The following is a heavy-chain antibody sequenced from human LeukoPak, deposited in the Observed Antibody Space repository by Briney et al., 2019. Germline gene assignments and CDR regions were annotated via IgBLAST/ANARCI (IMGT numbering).Heavy chain of an antibody. CDR1: GFTFSSYA. CDR2: ISGSGDST. V-gene: IGHV3-23*01. CDR3: AKEDYFGELFPSGLADY. J-gene: IGHJ4*02. D-gene: IGHD3-10*01. Sequence: GGSLRLSRAASGFTFSSYAMSWVRQAPGKGLEWVSIISGSGDSTYYADSVKGRFTISRDNSKNTLYLQMNSLRAEDTAVYYYAKEDYFGELFPSGLADYWGQGTLVTVSS.